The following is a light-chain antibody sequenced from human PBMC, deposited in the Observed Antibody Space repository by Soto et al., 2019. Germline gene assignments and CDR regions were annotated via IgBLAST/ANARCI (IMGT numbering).Light chain of an antibody. J-gene: IGKJ1*01. CDR2: GAS. V-gene: IGKV3-20*01. CDR1: QSVSSNY. CDR3: QQYGSSSVT. Sequence: EIVLTQSPGALSLSPGERATLSCRASQSVSSNYLAWYQQKPGQAPRLLIYGASSRATGIPDRFSSSGSGTDFTLTISRLEPEDFAVYYCQQYGSSSVTFGQGTKVDIK.